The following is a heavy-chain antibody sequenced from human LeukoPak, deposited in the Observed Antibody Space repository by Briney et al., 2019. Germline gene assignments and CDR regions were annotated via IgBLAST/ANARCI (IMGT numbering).Heavy chain of an antibody. CDR2: IASSGGST. D-gene: IGHD5-24*01. J-gene: IGHJ3*01. CDR3: AKDIQLST. V-gene: IGHV3-23*01. CDR1: GFTFSSAA. Sequence: GGSLRLSCAASGFTFSSAAMTWVRQAPGKGLEWVSLIASSGGSTYYADSVKGRFTISRDNSNNTLSLQMNSLRVEDTAIYYCAKDIQLSTWGLGTMVTVSS.